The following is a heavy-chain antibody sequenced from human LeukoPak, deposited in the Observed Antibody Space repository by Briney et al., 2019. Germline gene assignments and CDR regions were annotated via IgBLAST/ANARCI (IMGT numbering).Heavy chain of an antibody. CDR2: IYPSGST. Sequence: SETLSLTCTVSGGSTNTYCWSWIRQPAEKGLDWIGRIYPSGSTYYNPSLKSRVTISIDKSKNQFSLRLTSVAAADTAVYYCARDRSGYSEYYFDYWGQGSLVTVSS. J-gene: IGHJ4*02. CDR1: GGSTNTYC. V-gene: IGHV4-4*07. CDR3: ARDRSGYSEYYFDY. D-gene: IGHD5-12*01.